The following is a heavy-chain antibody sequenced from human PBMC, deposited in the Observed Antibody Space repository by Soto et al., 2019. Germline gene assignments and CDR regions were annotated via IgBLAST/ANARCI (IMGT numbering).Heavy chain of an antibody. J-gene: IGHJ6*02. CDR1: GYIFIDFW. Sequence: GESLKTSCKSSGYIFIDFWIAWVRQIPGKGLEWMGIIFPADSDTRYSPSFHGLVTISADKSTDTAYLQWSSLEASDSAIYYCARHLARGFHTTHYYGMDVWGQGTTVTVSS. D-gene: IGHD2-15*01. CDR2: IFPADSDT. V-gene: IGHV5-51*01. CDR3: ARHLARGFHTTHYYGMDV.